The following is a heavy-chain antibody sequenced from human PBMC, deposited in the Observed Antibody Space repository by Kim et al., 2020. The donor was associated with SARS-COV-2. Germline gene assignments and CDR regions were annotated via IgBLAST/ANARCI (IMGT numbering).Heavy chain of an antibody. CDR1: GFTFSGSD. D-gene: IGHD1-1*01. CDR3: ARVTGTLLGSWVTFD. CDR2: IRSRGNSYYS. J-gene: IGHJ3*02. V-gene: IGHV3-73*01. Sequence: GGSLRLSCAASGFTFSGSDMHWVRQASGKGLEWVARIRSRGNSYYSAYAASVQASITIANDNSTTTPHLKMNSLETADTSWCYCARVTGTLLGSWVTFD.